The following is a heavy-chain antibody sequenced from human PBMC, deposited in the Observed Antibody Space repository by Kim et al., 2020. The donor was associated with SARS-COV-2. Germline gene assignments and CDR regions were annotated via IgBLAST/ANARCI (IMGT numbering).Heavy chain of an antibody. J-gene: IGHJ4*02. CDR3: ARLPLLGGDNDY. V-gene: IGHV1-46*01. Sequence: NNAKKFQGGVTITRDTSTSTVYMQLSSLRSEDTAVYYCARLPLLGGDNDYWGQGTLVTVSS. D-gene: IGHD1-26*01.